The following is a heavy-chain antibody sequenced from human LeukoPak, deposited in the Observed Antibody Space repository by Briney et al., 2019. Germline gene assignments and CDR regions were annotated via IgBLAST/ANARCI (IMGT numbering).Heavy chain of an antibody. V-gene: IGHV3-7*03. CDR3: ARSRAAVAMGELIPSFYYGMDV. Sequence: TGGSLRLSCAASGFTFSNYWMTWVRQVPGKGLEWVATIKQDGGERYYVDSVEGRFTISRDNGKTSVYLQMNSLRADDTAVYYCARSRAAVAMGELIPSFYYGMDVWGQGTTVTVSS. D-gene: IGHD5-18*01. CDR1: GFTFSNYW. J-gene: IGHJ6*02. CDR2: IKQDGGER.